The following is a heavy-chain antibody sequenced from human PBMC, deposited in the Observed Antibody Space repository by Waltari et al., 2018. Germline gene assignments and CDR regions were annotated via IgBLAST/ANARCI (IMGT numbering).Heavy chain of an antibody. D-gene: IGHD7-27*01. CDR3: ASGDHFVFDS. Sequence: VKVVQSGAEVKQPGASLKIPCKVSGNNLNTFWITWVRRMPWKGLEWMGAIYLGDLDTRYSPPFRGHVTISADKSIHTAYLQLESLKISDTAIYFCASGDHFVFDSWGQGSLVTVSS. CDR1: GNNLNTFW. J-gene: IGHJ4*02. CDR2: IYLGDLDT. V-gene: IGHV5-51*01.